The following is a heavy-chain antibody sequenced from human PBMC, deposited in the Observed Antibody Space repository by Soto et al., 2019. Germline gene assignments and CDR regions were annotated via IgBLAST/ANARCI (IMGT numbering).Heavy chain of an antibody. Sequence: PSETLSLTCTVSGGSISSSSYYWGWIRQPPGKGLEWIGSIYYSGSTYYNPSLKSRVTISVDTSKNQFSLKLSSVTAADTAVYYCARLVTQIWFGESKNVHYGMDVWGQGTTVTVSS. J-gene: IGHJ6*02. CDR2: IYYSGST. CDR3: ARLVTQIWFGESKNVHYGMDV. CDR1: GGSISSSSYY. V-gene: IGHV4-39*01. D-gene: IGHD3-10*01.